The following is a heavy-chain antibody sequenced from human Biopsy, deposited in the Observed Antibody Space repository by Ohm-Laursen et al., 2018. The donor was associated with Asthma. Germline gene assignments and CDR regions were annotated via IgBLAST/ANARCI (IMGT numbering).Heavy chain of an antibody. CDR3: VTSGGDYGYFGLDV. J-gene: IGHJ6*02. CDR2: IIPIFDTP. Sequence: EASVKVSCKASGGTFSSHSISWVRQAPGQGLEWMGEIIPIFDTPNYAQKFQGRVTITADESTTTAYMELSSLRSEDTAVYYCVTSGGDYGYFGLDVWGQGTTVTVSS. CDR1: GGTFSSHS. V-gene: IGHV1-69*13. D-gene: IGHD4-17*01.